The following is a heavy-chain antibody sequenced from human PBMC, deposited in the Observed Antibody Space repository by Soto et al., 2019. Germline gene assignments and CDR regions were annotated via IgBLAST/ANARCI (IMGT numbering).Heavy chain of an antibody. Sequence: PSETLSLTCTVSGGSVSSGSYYWSWIRQPPGKGLEWIGYIYYSGSTNYNPSLKSRVTISVDTSKNQFSLKLSSVNAADTAVYYCARDWVTGTYGMDVWGQGTTVTVSS. CDR3: ARDWVTGTYGMDV. CDR2: IYYSGST. V-gene: IGHV4-61*01. CDR1: GGSVSSGSYY. J-gene: IGHJ6*02. D-gene: IGHD1-20*01.